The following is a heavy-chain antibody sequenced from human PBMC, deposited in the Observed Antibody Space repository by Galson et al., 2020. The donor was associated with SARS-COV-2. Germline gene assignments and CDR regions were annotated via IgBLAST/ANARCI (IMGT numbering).Heavy chain of an antibody. CDR1: GFTFAEYT. Sequence: GGSLRLSCTASGFTFAEYTMSWFRQAPGKGLEWLGFISSNTYGGTADYAAFVKGRFTISRDDSKSIAYLQMNSLKIADTAVYYCTTYDSGRGFDFWGQGTLVTVSS. CDR3: TTYDSGRGFDF. V-gene: IGHV3-49*03. D-gene: IGHD3-10*01. CDR2: ISSNTYGGTA. J-gene: IGHJ4*02.